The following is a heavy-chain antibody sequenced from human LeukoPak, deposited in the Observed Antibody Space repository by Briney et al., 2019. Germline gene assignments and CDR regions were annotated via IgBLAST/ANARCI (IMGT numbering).Heavy chain of an antibody. V-gene: IGHV3-66*01. Sequence: GGSLRLSCAASGFTVSSNYMSWVRQAPGKGLEWVSVIYSGGSTYYADSVKGRFTISRDNSKNTLYLQMNSLRAEDTAVYYCARDGVYYYDSSGYYHWGQGTLVTVSS. D-gene: IGHD3-22*01. CDR3: ARDGVYYYDSSGYYH. J-gene: IGHJ5*02. CDR1: GFTVSSNY. CDR2: IYSGGST.